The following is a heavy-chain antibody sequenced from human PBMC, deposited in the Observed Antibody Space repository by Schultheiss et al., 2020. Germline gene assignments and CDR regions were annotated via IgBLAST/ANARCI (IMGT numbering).Heavy chain of an antibody. Sequence: GGSLRLSCAASGFIFSTYGIHWVRQAPGKVLAWVAIISYDGSNKYYADSVKGRLTIARDNSKNTLDLQMNSLRAEDTAVYYCARDSEWLGIDPWGQGTLGNVSS. V-gene: IGHV3-30*03. D-gene: IGHD3-3*01. CDR3: ARDSEWLGIDP. J-gene: IGHJ5*02. CDR2: ISYDGSNK. CDR1: GFIFSTYG.